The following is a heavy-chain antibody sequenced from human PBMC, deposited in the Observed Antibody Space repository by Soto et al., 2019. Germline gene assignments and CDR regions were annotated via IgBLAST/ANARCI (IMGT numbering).Heavy chain of an antibody. CDR2: INPNSGGT. CDR3: ARDSIAARRVYGMDV. J-gene: IGHJ6*02. V-gene: IGHV1-2*04. D-gene: IGHD6-6*01. Sequence: ASVKVSFKASGYTFAGYYMHWVRQAPGQGLEWMGWINPNSGGTNYAQKFQGWVTMTRDTSISTAYMELSRLRSDDTAVYYCARDSIAARRVYGMDVWGQGTTVTVSS. CDR1: GYTFAGYY.